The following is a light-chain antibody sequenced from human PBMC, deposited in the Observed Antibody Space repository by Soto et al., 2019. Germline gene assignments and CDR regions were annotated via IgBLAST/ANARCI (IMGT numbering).Light chain of an antibody. CDR3: EQYNNWPWT. V-gene: IGKV3-15*01. CDR1: QSISDT. J-gene: IGKJ1*01. Sequence: EIVMPHSPPTMSMSPGGRATLSCRASQSISDTLAWYQQKPGQAPRLLIHGASTRATGFPGRFSGSGSGTDFTLTISSLQSEDFAVYYCEQYNNWPWTFGQGTKVDI. CDR2: GAS.